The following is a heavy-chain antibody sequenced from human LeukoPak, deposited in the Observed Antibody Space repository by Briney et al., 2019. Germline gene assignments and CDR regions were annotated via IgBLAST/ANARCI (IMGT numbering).Heavy chain of an antibody. CDR2: INTDGTTT. V-gene: IGHV3-74*01. J-gene: IGHJ4*02. Sequence: GGSLRLSCAASGFTFRSYGMHWVRQAPGEGLVWVSRINTDGTTTTYADSVKGRFTISRDNAKNTLYLQMNSLGAEDTAVYYCARDPWGYRAGVMDLWGQGTLLTVSS. CDR1: GFTFRSYG. CDR3: ARDPWGYRAGVMDL. D-gene: IGHD5-18*01.